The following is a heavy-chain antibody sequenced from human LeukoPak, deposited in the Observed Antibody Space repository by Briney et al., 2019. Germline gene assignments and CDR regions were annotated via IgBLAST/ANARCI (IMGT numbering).Heavy chain of an antibody. Sequence: RGSLRLSSAASGFTFCSYSMNSVREAPGKRLEWVSSISSSISYIYYADSVKGRFTISRDNAKNSLYLQMNSLRAEDTAVYYCARDQDAAMVRGALLYFHYYYGMDVWGQGTTVTVSS. D-gene: IGHD3-10*01. CDR1: GFTFCSYS. J-gene: IGHJ6*02. CDR3: ARDQDAAMVRGALLYFHYYYGMDV. V-gene: IGHV3-21*01. CDR2: ISSSISYI.